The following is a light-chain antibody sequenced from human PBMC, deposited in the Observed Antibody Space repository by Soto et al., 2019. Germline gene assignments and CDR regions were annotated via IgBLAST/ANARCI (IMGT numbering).Light chain of an antibody. CDR1: QSLLYGSHNKNY. CDR2: WSS. V-gene: IGKV4-1*01. CDR3: QQYYGNPQT. J-gene: IGKJ2*01. Sequence: DIVLTQSPESLAVSLGERATINCESSQSLLYGSHNKNYLAWYQQKPGQPPKLLIYWSSTRASGVPDRFTGSRSGTDFTLTISSLQAEDVALYYCQQYYGNPQTFGQGTRLEIK.